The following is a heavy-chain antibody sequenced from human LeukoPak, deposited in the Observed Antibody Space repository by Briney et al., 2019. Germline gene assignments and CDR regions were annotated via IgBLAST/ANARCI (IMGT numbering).Heavy chain of an antibody. Sequence: GRSLRLSCAASGFTFSTYAMHWVRQAPGKGLEWVALISYDGSNKYYADSVKGRFTVSRDNSKDTLYLQLNSLRAEDTAVYYCARAHYSDSSAYYSPFVYWGQGTLVTVSS. J-gene: IGHJ4*02. CDR2: ISYDGSNK. CDR3: ARAHYSDSSAYYSPFVY. D-gene: IGHD3-22*01. V-gene: IGHV3-30-3*01. CDR1: GFTFSTYA.